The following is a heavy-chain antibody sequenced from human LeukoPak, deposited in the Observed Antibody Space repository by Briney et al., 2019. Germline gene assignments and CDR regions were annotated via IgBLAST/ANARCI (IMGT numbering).Heavy chain of an antibody. CDR1: GGSISSSGYY. CDR3: ARAQHQQLPPRYRYFDL. J-gene: IGHJ2*01. Sequence: SETLSLTCTVSGGSISSSGYYWGWIRQPPGKGLEWIGSIYYSGSTYYNPSLKSRVTISVDTSKNQFSLKLSSVTAADTAVYYCARAQHQQLPPRYRYFDLSGRGTLVTVSS. D-gene: IGHD6-13*01. CDR2: IYYSGST. V-gene: IGHV4-39*07.